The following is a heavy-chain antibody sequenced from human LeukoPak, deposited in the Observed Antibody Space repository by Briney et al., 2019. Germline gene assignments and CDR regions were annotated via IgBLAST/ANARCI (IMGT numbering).Heavy chain of an antibody. J-gene: IGHJ6*02. V-gene: IGHV1-18*01. Sequence: ASVKVSCKASGYTFTSYGISWVRQAPGQGLEWMGWISAYNGNTNYAQKLQGRVTMTTDTSTSTAYMELRSLRSDDTAVYYCARGTHYDFWSGYPAMHYGMDVWGQGTTVTVSS. CDR3: ARGTHYDFWSGYPAMHYGMDV. CDR1: GYTFTSYG. CDR2: ISAYNGNT. D-gene: IGHD3-3*01.